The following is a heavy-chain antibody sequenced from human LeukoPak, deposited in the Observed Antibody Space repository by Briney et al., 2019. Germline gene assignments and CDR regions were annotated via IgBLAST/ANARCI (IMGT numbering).Heavy chain of an antibody. CDR1: GGSISSGDYY. CDR3: ARDGGRSSSWYLATQDAFDI. CDR2: IYYSGST. Sequence: SETLSLTCTVSGGSISSGDYYWSWIRQPPGKGLEWIGYIYYSGSTYYNPSLKSRVTISVDTSKNQFSLKLSSVTAADTAVYYCARDGGRSSSWYLATQDAFDIWGQGTVVTVSS. D-gene: IGHD6-13*01. J-gene: IGHJ3*02. V-gene: IGHV4-30-4*01.